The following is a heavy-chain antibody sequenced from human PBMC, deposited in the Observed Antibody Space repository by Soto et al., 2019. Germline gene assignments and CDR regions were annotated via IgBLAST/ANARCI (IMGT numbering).Heavy chain of an antibody. V-gene: IGHV3-33*01. CDR1: GFTFSSYG. D-gene: IGHD4-4*01. CDR3: ARDHYSNYPPADMDV. J-gene: IGHJ6*03. CDR2: IWYDGSNK. Sequence: QVQLVESGGGVVQPGRSLRLSCAASGFTFSSYGMHWVRQAPGKGLEWVAVIWYDGSNKYYADSVKGRFTISRDNSKNTLYLQMYSLRAEDTAVYYCARDHYSNYPPADMDVWGKGTTVTVSS.